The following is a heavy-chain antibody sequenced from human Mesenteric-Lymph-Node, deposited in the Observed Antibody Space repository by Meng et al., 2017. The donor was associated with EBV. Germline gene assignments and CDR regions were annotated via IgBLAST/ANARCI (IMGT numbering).Heavy chain of an antibody. Sequence: PQDAGPGREKSSGNPSHTRSLSGGSSRSTNWGSLVRQAPGKGLEWSGEISESGKINYNPSLKSRVTTSVDPPKNQFFLKLNSVTAAATAVYYCAAGGVRGEFDYWGQGTLVTVSS. D-gene: IGHD3-10*01. V-gene: IGHV4-4*02. J-gene: IGHJ4*02. CDR3: AAGGVRGEFDY. CDR2: ISESGKI. CDR1: GGSSRSTNW.